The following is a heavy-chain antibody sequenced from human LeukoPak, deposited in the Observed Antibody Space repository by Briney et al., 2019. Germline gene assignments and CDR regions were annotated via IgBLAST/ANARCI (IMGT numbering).Heavy chain of an antibody. D-gene: IGHD4-23*01. Sequence: GGSLRLSCAASGFTFSSYNMNWVRQAPGKGLEWVSSISSSSTYIYYAGSVKGRFTISRDNARDSLWLQMNSLRAEDTAVYYCARGSRWVAGYGMDVWGQGTTVTVSS. CDR2: ISSSSTYI. CDR1: GFTFSSYN. CDR3: ARGSRWVAGYGMDV. J-gene: IGHJ6*02. V-gene: IGHV3-21*01.